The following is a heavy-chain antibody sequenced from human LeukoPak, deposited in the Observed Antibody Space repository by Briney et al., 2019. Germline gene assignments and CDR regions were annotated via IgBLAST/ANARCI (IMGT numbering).Heavy chain of an antibody. V-gene: IGHV3-7*01. CDR3: ARWAGVTDQ. Sequence: GGSLRLSCAASGFTFENYWMSWVRQVPRKGPEWVANIKQDGSVEHYLDSVKGRFTISRDNAKNSLLLQMNSLIAEDTAVYYCARWAGVTDQWGQGTLVTVSS. D-gene: IGHD5-18*01. CDR1: GFTFENYW. J-gene: IGHJ4*02. CDR2: IKQDGSVE.